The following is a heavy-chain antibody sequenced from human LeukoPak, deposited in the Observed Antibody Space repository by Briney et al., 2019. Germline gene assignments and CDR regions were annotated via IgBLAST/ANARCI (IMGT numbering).Heavy chain of an antibody. D-gene: IGHD1-26*01. CDR2: ISGSGGST. V-gene: IGHV3-23*01. CDR1: VFTFSRYA. J-gene: IGHJ4*02. Sequence: GGSLRLSCAASVFTFSRYAMSWVRQAPGKGLEWVSAISGSGGSTYYADSVKGRFTISRDNSKNTLYLQMNSLRAEDTAVYYCAKDTYGQGRDYWGQGTLVTVSS. CDR3: AKDTYGQGRDY.